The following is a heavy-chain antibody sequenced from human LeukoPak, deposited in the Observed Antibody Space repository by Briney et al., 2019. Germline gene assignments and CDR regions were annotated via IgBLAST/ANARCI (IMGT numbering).Heavy chain of an antibody. CDR3: PSTTVTTSSGDY. Sequence: PGGSLRLSCTASGFTFDDYAMSWVRQAPGKGLEWVGFIRSKAYGGTTEYAASVKGRFTISRDDSKSIAYLQMNSLKTEDTAVYYSPSTTVTTSSGDYWGQGTLVTVSS. CDR1: GFTFDDYA. D-gene: IGHD4-11*01. V-gene: IGHV3-49*04. CDR2: IRSKAYGGTT. J-gene: IGHJ4*02.